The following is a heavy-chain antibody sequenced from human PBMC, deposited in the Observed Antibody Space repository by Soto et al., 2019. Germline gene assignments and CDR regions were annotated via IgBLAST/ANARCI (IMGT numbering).Heavy chain of an antibody. V-gene: IGHV1-18*01. CDR3: ARDRVLGEYDVWRGTLSRDV. Sequence: ASVKVSCKASGYTFTSYGISWVRQAPGQGLEWMGWISAYNGNTNYAQKLQGRVTMTTDTSTSTAYTELRSLRSDDTAVYYCARDRVLGEYDVWRGTLSRDVWSQGTSVT. CDR2: ISAYNGNT. J-gene: IGHJ6*02. D-gene: IGHD3-3*01. CDR1: GYTFTSYG.